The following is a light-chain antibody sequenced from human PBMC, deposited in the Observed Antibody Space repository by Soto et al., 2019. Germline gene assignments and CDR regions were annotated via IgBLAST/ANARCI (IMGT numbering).Light chain of an antibody. CDR2: AAS. J-gene: IGKJ3*01. CDR3: PKYNSAPFT. CDR1: QGISNY. V-gene: IGKV1-27*01. Sequence: DIQMTQSPSSLSASVGDRVTITCRASQGISNYLAWYQQKPGKVTKLLIYAASTLQSGVPSRFRGSGSVKDFTLTISSMQHEDVATYYCPKYNSAPFTFGPGTKVDIK.